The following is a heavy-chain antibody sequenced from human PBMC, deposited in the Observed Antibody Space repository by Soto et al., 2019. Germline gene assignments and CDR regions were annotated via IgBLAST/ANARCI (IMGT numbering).Heavy chain of an antibody. J-gene: IGHJ6*03. CDR3: ARGVGGMVREAGDYYYYYYMDV. Sequence: SETLSLTCTVSGGSVISGSYYWSWIRQPPGKGLEWIGYIYYSGSTNYNPSLKSRVTISVDTSKNQFSLKLSSVTAADTAVYYCARGVGGMVREAGDYYYYYYMDVWGKGTTVTVSS. V-gene: IGHV4-61*01. CDR2: IYYSGST. CDR1: GGSVISGSYY. D-gene: IGHD3-10*01.